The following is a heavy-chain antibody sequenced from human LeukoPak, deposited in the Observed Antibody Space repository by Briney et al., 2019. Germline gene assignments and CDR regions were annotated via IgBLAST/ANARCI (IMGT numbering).Heavy chain of an antibody. CDR3: ARHQSYSYDYYMDV. Sequence: PSETLSLTCTVSGGSISNKSYYWGWTRQPPGKGLEWIGSIYYSGSTYYNPSLKSRVTISVDTSKNQFSLKLTSVTAADTAVYYCARHQSYSYDYYMDVWGKGTTVTISS. V-gene: IGHV4-39*01. CDR2: IYYSGST. CDR1: GGSISNKSYY. J-gene: IGHJ6*03.